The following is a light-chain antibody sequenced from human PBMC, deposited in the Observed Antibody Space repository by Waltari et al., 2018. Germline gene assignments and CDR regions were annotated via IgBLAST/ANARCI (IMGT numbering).Light chain of an antibody. Sequence: EIVMTQSPATLSVSPGERATLSCRASQSVSSNLAWYQQKPGQAPRLLINGASSRATGIPDRFSGSGSGTDFTLTISRLEPEDFAVYYCQQYGYSASTFGGGTKVEIK. V-gene: IGKV3-20*01. CDR3: QQYGYSAST. CDR2: GAS. CDR1: QSVSSN. J-gene: IGKJ4*01.